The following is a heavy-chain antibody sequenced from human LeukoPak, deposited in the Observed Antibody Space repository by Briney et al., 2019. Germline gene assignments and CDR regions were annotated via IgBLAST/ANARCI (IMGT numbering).Heavy chain of an antibody. CDR2: INHSGST. D-gene: IGHD1-26*01. J-gene: IGHJ6*03. CDR1: GYSISSGYY. CDR3: ARGFSGSFYYYYYMDV. Sequence: SETLSLTCTVSGYSISSGYYWGWIRQPPGKGREWIGVINHSGSTDYNPSLKSRVTISVDTSKNQFSLKLSSVTAADTAVYYCARGFSGSFYYYYYMDVWGKGTTVTVSS. V-gene: IGHV4-38-2*02.